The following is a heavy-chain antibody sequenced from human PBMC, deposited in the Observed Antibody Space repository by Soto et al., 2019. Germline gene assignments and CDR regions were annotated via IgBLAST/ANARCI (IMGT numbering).Heavy chain of an antibody. J-gene: IGHJ4*02. CDR3: TRDNNAWAFDF. CDR2: SSSKHYSFAT. D-gene: IGHD1-1*01. CDR1: GFTFTDRH. V-gene: IGHV3-72*01. Sequence: GGSLRLSCAASGFTFTDRHMDWVRQSPGKGLEWVGRSSSKHYSFATHYAASVTGRFTISRDESANSFYLQMNSLKTEDTAIYYCTRDNNAWAFDFWGQGALVTVSS.